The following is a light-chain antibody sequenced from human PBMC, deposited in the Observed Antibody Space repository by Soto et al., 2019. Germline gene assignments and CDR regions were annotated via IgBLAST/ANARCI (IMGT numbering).Light chain of an antibody. CDR3: KQYLQTPRT. V-gene: IGKV2-28*01. Sequence: AMIQSLLSLAVIPGEPASISCRSSQSLLDSNGYXYVDWYLQTXGESPQXXIYLASNRAAGVPERFSGSGAGTDCTRRISSLQAEDVAIYYCKQYLQTPRTFAQGTKVDIK. CDR1: QSLLDSNGYXY. CDR2: LAS. J-gene: IGKJ1*01.